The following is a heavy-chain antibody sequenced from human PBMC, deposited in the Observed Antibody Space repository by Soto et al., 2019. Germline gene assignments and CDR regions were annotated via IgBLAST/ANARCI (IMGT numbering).Heavy chain of an antibody. D-gene: IGHD1-26*01. CDR3: ARTHSGSYYSVFNY. V-gene: IGHV4-38-2*01. CDR1: NFSISSGYY. Sequence: ETLSLTCVVANFSISSGYYWGWIRQSPGKGLEWIASIYRSGTTSYNPSLKSRVTISVDPSKNQFSLMLTAVTAADTAVYYCARTHSGSYYSVFNYWARGSLVTVSS. J-gene: IGHJ4*02. CDR2: IYRSGTT.